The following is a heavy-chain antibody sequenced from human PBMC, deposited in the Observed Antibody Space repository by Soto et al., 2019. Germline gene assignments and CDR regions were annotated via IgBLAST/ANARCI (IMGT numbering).Heavy chain of an antibody. V-gene: IGHV1-18*04. CDR2: ISAYNGNT. Sequence: ASVKVSCKASGYTFTSYGISWVRQAPGQGLEWMGWISAYNGNTNYAQKLQGRVTMTTDTSTSTAYMELRSLRSDDTAVYYCARRVLIMFGGPSPLDYWGQGTLVTVSS. J-gene: IGHJ4*02. CDR1: GYTFTSYG. CDR3: ARRVLIMFGGPSPLDY. D-gene: IGHD3-16*01.